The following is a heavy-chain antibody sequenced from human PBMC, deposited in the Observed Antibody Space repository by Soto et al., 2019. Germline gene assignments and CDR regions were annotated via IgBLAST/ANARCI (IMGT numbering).Heavy chain of an antibody. V-gene: IGHV1-69*04. CDR2: IFPLTDIP. CDR3: ARGPLVVLNYFES. J-gene: IGHJ4*02. Sequence: GASVKVSCKASGGTFRNYPINWVRQAPGQGLEWMGSIFPLTDIPDYAQNFQARLTISADKSKSTAYMELSSLTSDDTAMYFCARGPLVVLNYFESWGQGTLVTVSS. CDR1: GGTFRNYP.